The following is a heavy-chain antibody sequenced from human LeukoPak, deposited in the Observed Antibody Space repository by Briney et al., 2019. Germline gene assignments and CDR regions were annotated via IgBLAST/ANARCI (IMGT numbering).Heavy chain of an antibody. CDR3: ARRSNRYSYGSNFDY. V-gene: IGHV3-20*01. Sequence: PGVFLRLSCAASGFTFGDCGMTWVRQAPGKGLELVPGINWNGGSIAYADSVKGRFTVSRDNAKNSLYLQMNSLRAEDTAFYHCARRSNRYSYGSNFDYWGQGTLVTVSS. CDR2: INWNGGSI. J-gene: IGHJ4*02. D-gene: IGHD5-18*01. CDR1: GFTFGDCG.